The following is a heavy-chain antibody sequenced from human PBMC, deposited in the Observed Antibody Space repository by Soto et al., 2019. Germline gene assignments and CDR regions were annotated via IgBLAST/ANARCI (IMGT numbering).Heavy chain of an antibody. Sequence: SETLSLTCTVSGGSISSYYWSWIRQPPGKGLEWIGYIYYSGSTNYNPSLKSRVTISVDTSKNQFSLKLSSVTAADTAVYYCARDLGIGAADFYYYYGMDVWGQGTTVTVSS. CDR2: IYYSGST. V-gene: IGHV4-59*01. CDR3: ARDLGIGAADFYYYYGMDV. J-gene: IGHJ6*02. CDR1: GGSISSYY. D-gene: IGHD6-13*01.